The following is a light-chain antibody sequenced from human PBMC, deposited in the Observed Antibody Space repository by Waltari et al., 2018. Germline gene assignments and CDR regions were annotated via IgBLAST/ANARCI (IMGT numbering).Light chain of an antibody. CDR2: GAS. V-gene: IGKV3-15*01. J-gene: IGKJ4*01. CDR1: QSVRSN. Sequence: EIVMTQSPATLSVFPGERATLSCRASQSVRSNLAWYQQRPGQAPRLLIYGASTRATGIPARFSGSGSGTDFTLTISSLQSEDFAVYYCQHYNSRPLTFGGWTKVEMK. CDR3: QHYNSRPLT.